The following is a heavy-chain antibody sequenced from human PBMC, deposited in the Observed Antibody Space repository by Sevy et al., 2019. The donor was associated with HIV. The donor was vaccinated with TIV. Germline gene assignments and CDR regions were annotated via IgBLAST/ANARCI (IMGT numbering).Heavy chain of an antibody. J-gene: IGHJ6*02. CDR2: ISSSSSTI. CDR3: AGGTTAKGYYCYGMDV. D-gene: IGHD1-7*01. Sequence: GGSLRLSCAASGFTFSSYSMNWVRQAPGKGLEWVSYISSSSSTIYYADSVKGRFTISRDNAKNSLYLQMNSLRDEDTAVYYCAGGTTAKGYYCYGMDVWGQGTTVTVSS. CDR1: GFTFSSYS. V-gene: IGHV3-48*02.